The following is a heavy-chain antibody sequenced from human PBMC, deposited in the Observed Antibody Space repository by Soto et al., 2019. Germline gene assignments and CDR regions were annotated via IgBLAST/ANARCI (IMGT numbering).Heavy chain of an antibody. CDR1: GYKFTSYW. D-gene: IGHD3-22*01. J-gene: IGHJ5*02. CDR3: ARKDKSGYFNWFDP. V-gene: IGHV5-51*01. Sequence: DSLTISCRTSGYKFTSYWIAWVRQMPGKGLEWMGIIFPSDSDTRYSPSFQGQVTISADRSTSTVFLQRASLKASDTAVYFCARKDKSGYFNWFDPWGQGTLVTVSS. CDR2: IFPSDSDT.